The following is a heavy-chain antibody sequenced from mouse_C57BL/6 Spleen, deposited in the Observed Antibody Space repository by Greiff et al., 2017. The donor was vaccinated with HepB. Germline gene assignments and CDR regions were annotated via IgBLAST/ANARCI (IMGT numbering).Heavy chain of an antibody. CDR1: GYTFTSYG. CDR3: ARDGSSGYVRFAY. D-gene: IGHD3-2*02. CDR2: IYPRSGNT. J-gene: IGHJ3*01. V-gene: IGHV1-81*01. Sequence: VHLVESGAELARPGASVKLSCKASGYTFTSYGISWVKQRTGQGLEWIGEIYPRSGNTYYNEKFKGKATLTADKSSSTAYMELRSLTSEDSAVYFCARDGSSGYVRFAYWGQGTLVTVSA.